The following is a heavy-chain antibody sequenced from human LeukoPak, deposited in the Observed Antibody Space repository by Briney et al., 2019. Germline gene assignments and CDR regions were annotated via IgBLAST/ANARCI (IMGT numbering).Heavy chain of an antibody. CDR2: ISLSSSTI. CDR3: STAKFDY. J-gene: IGHJ4*02. CDR1: GVTLSSYS. V-gene: IGHV3-48*01. Sequence: PGGSLRLSCAASGVTLSSYSINWVRQAPGKGLEWVSYISLSSSTIYYADSVKSRFTTSRDNAKNSLFLQMSRLRAGDTAVYYCSTAKFDYWGQGTLVTVSS.